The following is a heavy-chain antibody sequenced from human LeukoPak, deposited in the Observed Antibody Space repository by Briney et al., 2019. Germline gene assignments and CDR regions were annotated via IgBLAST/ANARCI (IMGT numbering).Heavy chain of an antibody. Sequence: ASVKVSCKASGFTFIRSAVQWVRQARGKRLEWIGWVVVGSGNTIYAQRFQERVTITRDMSTGTAYMELKNLRSEDTAVYYCAAVGSGNYGYYNGMDVWGQGTTVTVSS. J-gene: IGHJ6*02. CDR1: GFTFIRSA. CDR3: AAVGSGNYGYYNGMDV. CDR2: VVVGSGNT. D-gene: IGHD1-7*01. V-gene: IGHV1-58*01.